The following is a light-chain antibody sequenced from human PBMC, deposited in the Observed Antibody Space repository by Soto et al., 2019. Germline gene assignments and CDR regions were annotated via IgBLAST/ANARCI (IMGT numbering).Light chain of an antibody. V-gene: IGLV1-44*01. J-gene: IGLJ1*01. CDR1: SSNIGSNT. Sequence: VLTQPPSASGTPGQRVTISCSGSSSNIGSNTVNWYQQLPGTAPKLLIYSNNQRPSGVPDRFSGSKSGTSASLAISGLQSEDEADYYCAAWDDSLNGNYVFGTGTKVTVL. CDR3: AAWDDSLNGNYV. CDR2: SNN.